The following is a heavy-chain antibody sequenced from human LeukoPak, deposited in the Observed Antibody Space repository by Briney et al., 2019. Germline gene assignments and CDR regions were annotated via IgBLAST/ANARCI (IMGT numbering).Heavy chain of an antibody. Sequence: TGGSLRLSCAASGFTFSSYWMHWVRQAPGKGLVWVSRINSDGSSTSYADSVKGRFTISRDNAKNTLYLQMNSLRAEDTAVYYCARGHGSGSYVYFDYWGQGTLVTVSS. CDR2: INSDGSST. CDR3: ARGHGSGSYVYFDY. CDR1: GFTFSSYW. D-gene: IGHD3-10*01. J-gene: IGHJ4*02. V-gene: IGHV3-74*01.